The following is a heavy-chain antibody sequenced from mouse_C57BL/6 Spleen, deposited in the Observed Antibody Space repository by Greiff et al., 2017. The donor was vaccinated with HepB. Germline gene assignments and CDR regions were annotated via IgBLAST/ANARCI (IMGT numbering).Heavy chain of an antibody. J-gene: IGHJ1*03. V-gene: IGHV5-9*01. CDR2: ISGGGGNT. Sequence: DVKLVESGGGLVKPGGSLKLSCAASGFTFSSYTMSWVRQTPEKRLEWVATISGGGGNTYYPDSVKGRYTISRDNAKNTLYLQMSSLRSEDTALYYCARHYGYYGWYFDVWGTGTTVTVSS. D-gene: IGHD1-1*01. CDR3: ARHYGYYGWYFDV. CDR1: GFTFSSYT.